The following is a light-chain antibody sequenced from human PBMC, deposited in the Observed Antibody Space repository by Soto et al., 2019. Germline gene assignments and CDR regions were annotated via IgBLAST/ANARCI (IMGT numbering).Light chain of an antibody. CDR2: KVS. Sequence: VVMTQSPLSLPVTLGQPASISCRSSQSLVYSDGNTYLTWLQQRPGQSPRRLIYKVSNRDSGVPDRFSGSGSGTDFSLKISRVEAEDLGVYYCMQGTHWPITFGQGTKLEIK. CDR1: QSLVYSDGNTY. V-gene: IGKV2-30*01. CDR3: MQGTHWPIT. J-gene: IGKJ2*01.